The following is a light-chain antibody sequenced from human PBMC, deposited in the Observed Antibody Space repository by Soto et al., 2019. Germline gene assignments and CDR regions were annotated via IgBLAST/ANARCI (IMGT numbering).Light chain of an antibody. CDR2: GTS. Sequence: EVVLTQSPGTLSLSPGEGATLSCRASQSVGGNNLAWYQQKPDQAPRLLLYGTSVSATVITDRFIGSGSETDFTLTISRLEPEDSAVYYCQQYETSPLTFGGGTKVEIK. J-gene: IGKJ4*01. CDR1: QSVGGNN. V-gene: IGKV3-20*01. CDR3: QQYETSPLT.